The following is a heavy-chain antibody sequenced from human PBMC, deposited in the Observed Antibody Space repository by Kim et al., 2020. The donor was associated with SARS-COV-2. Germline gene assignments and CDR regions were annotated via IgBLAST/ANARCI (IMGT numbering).Heavy chain of an antibody. D-gene: IGHD2-2*01. J-gene: IGHJ6*02. V-gene: IGHV3-30-3*01. CDR1: GFTFSSYA. CDR2: ISYDGSNK. Sequence: GGSLRLSCAASGFTFSSYAMHWVRQAPGKGLEWVAVISYDGSNKYYADSVKGRFTISRDNSKNTLYLQMNSLRAEDTAVYYCAGDSYCSSTSCYLDYYGMDVWGQGTTVTVSS. CDR3: AGDSYCSSTSCYLDYYGMDV.